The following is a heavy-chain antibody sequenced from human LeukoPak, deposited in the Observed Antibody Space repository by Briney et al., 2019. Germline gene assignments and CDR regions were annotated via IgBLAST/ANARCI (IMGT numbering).Heavy chain of an antibody. CDR2: IYYSGSS. CDR1: GVSISSTSYC. V-gene: IGHV4-39*01. D-gene: IGHD3-22*01. Sequence: SETLSLTCTVSGVSISSTSYCWGWIRQPPGKGLEWIGTIYYSGSSYYNPSLKSRVTISVDTSKNQFSLKLSSVTAADTAVYYCARHSYYYDTSGYRSRGGFDYWGQGTLVTVSS. CDR3: ARHSYYYDTSGYRSRGGFDY. J-gene: IGHJ4*02.